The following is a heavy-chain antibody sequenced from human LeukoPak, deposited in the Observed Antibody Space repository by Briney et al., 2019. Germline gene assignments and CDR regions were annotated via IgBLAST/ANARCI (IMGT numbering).Heavy chain of an antibody. CDR3: ARTSSWYAGAWFDS. D-gene: IGHD6-13*01. J-gene: IGHJ5*01. CDR2: IYFSGTP. Sequence: SETLSLTRTVSRGSIRTADYYWAWVRQPPGEGLEWLGSIYFSGTPYFNPSLKSRVAVSIDTSKNQFSLKVTSVNASDTAVYFCARTSSWYAGAWFDSWGQGTLVTVSS. CDR1: RGSIRTADYY. V-gene: IGHV4-39*01.